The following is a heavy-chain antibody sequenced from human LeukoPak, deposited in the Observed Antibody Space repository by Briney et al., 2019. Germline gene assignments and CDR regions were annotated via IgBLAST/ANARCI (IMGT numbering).Heavy chain of an antibody. Sequence: GGPLRLSCAVSGITLSNYGMSWVRQAPGKGLEWVAGISGSGGRTNYADSVKGRFTVSRDNPKNTLYLQMNSLRAEDTAVYFCAKRGVVIRVILVGFHKEANYFDSWGQGALVTVSS. D-gene: IGHD3-22*01. CDR2: ISGSGGRT. V-gene: IGHV3-23*01. CDR1: GITLSNYG. CDR3: AKRGVVIRVILVGFHKEANYFDS. J-gene: IGHJ4*02.